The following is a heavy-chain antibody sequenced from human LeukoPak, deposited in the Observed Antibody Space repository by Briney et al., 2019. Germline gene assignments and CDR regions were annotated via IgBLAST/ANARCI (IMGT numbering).Heavy chain of an antibody. J-gene: IGHJ4*02. CDR1: GTSFSSYY. D-gene: IGHD4-17*01. Sequence: SETLSLTCAVSGTSFSSYYWSWIRQPPGKGLEWIGEVNHSGYTNDNPSLKSRVTISVDTSKNQLSLRLRSVTAADTAVYFCARMTTGHDFWGQGTLVTVSS. CDR3: ARMTTGHDF. V-gene: IGHV4-34*01. CDR2: VNHSGYT.